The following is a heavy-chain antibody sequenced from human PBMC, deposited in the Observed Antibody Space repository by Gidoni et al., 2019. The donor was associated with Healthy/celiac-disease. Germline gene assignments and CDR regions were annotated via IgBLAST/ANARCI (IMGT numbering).Heavy chain of an antibody. Sequence: QVQLQESGPGLVKPSETLSLTCTVSGGSISSYYWSWIRQPPGKGLEWIGYIYYSGRTNYNPSLKSRVTISVDTSKNQFSLKLSSVTAADTAVYYCARYSIAVAATDYWGQGTLVTVSS. J-gene: IGHJ4*02. CDR1: GGSISSYY. CDR2: IYYSGRT. CDR3: ARYSIAVAATDY. D-gene: IGHD6-19*01. V-gene: IGHV4-59*08.